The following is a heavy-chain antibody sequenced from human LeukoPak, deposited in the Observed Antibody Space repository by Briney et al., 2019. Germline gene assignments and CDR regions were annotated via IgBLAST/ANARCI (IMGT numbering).Heavy chain of an antibody. Sequence: SETLSLTCTVSGYSISSGYYWAWIRQSPEKGLEWIGTFYHSGSTNYNPSLKSRVTISVDTSKNQFSLKLSSVTAADTAVYYCARDLGGIAVGWAFDIWGQGTMVTVSS. CDR1: GYSISSGYY. CDR3: ARDLGGIAVGWAFDI. J-gene: IGHJ3*02. D-gene: IGHD6-19*01. CDR2: FYHSGST. V-gene: IGHV4-38-2*02.